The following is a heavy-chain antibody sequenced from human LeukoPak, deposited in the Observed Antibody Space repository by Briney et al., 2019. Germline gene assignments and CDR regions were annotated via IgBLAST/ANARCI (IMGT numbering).Heavy chain of an antibody. Sequence: GGSLRLSCAASGFTFSSYAMSWVRQAPGKGLEWVSVISGSGGSTYYADSVKGRFTISRDNSKNTLYLQMNSLRAEDTAVYYCAKNIRWELRSCLDYWGQGTLVTVSS. CDR1: GFTFSSYA. D-gene: IGHD1-26*01. CDR3: AKNIRWELRSCLDY. V-gene: IGHV3-23*01. J-gene: IGHJ4*02. CDR2: ISGSGGST.